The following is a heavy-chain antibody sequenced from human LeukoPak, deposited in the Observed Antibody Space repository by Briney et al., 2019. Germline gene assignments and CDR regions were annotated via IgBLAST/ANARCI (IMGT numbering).Heavy chain of an antibody. D-gene: IGHD6-13*01. CDR3: AREVRIAAAAGAEFSRKTYYYYGMDV. J-gene: IGHJ6*02. V-gene: IGHV4-30-4*01. CDR2: IYYSGST. CDR1: GGSISSGDYY. Sequence: PSETLSLTCTVSGGSISSGDYYWSWIRQPPGKGLEWVGYIYYSGSTYYNPSLKSRVAISVDTSKNQFSLKLSSVTAADTAVYYCAREVRIAAAAGAEFSRKTYYYYGMDVWGQGTTVTVSS.